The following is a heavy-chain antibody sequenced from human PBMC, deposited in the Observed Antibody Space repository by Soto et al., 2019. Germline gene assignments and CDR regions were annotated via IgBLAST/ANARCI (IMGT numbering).Heavy chain of an antibody. D-gene: IGHD6-13*01. Sequence: SVKVSCEASGGTFSSYAISWVRQAPGQGLEWMGGIIPIFGTANYAQKFQGRVTITAHKSTSTAYMELSSLRSEDTAVYYCAAAGREGDYYYGMDVRGQGTTVPVSS. CDR2: IIPIFGTA. CDR3: AAAGREGDYYYGMDV. CDR1: GGTFSSYA. V-gene: IGHV1-69*06. J-gene: IGHJ6*02.